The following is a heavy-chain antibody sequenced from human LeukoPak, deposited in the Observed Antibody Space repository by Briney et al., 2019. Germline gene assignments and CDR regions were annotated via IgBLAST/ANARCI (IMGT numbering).Heavy chain of an antibody. CDR2: IYDSGST. V-gene: IGHV4-59*01. D-gene: IGHD3-22*01. CDR3: ARDFFDSSGYYGVFDY. J-gene: IGHJ4*02. CDR1: GGSISSYY. Sequence: PSETLSLTCTVSGGSISSYYWSWIRQPPGKGLEWIGYIYDSGSTNYNPSLKSRVTISVDTSKNQFSLKLSSVTAADTAVYYCARDFFDSSGYYGVFDYWGQGTLVTVSS.